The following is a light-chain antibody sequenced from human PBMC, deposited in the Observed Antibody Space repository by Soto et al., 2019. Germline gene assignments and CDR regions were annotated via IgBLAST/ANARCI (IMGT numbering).Light chain of an antibody. CDR1: SSDVGGYNY. V-gene: IGLV2-11*01. CDR2: DVS. CDR3: SSYAGNYVYV. Sequence: QSVLTQPRSVSGSPGQSVTIPCTGTSSDVGGYNYVSWYQRHAGKGPKLIIYDVSERPSGVPDRFSASKSGNTASLTISGLQAEDEADYYCSSYAGNYVYVFGSGTKVIVL. J-gene: IGLJ1*01.